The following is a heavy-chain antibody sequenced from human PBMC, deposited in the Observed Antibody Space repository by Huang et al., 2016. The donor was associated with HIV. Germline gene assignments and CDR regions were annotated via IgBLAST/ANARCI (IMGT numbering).Heavy chain of an antibody. V-gene: IGHV3-21*01. CDR2: ISNDGKNI. D-gene: IGHD2-15*01. J-gene: IGHJ4*01. CDR1: GFTFSSYN. CDR3: SRSYGTLGRDYSIDY. Sequence: EVQLVESGGRLVKPGGSLRLSCAASGFTFSSYNMNWVRQAPGKGLEWVSSISNDGKNIFCADSLRVRFTISRDNDKKSLYLEMNSLEAEDTATYYCSRSYGTLGRDYSIDYWGHGTLVTVSS.